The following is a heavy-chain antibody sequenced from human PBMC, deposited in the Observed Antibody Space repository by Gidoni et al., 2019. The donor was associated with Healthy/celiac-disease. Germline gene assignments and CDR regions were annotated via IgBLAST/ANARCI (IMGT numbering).Heavy chain of an antibody. CDR3: AKGGTVAGTPLLFDY. V-gene: IGHV3-23*01. CDR2: ISGSGGST. CDR1: GFTFSSYA. D-gene: IGHD6-19*01. J-gene: IGHJ4*02. Sequence: EVQLLESGGGLVQPGGSLRLSCAASGFTFSSYAMRWVRQAPGKGLEWVSAISGSGGSTYYADSVKGRFTISRDNSKNTLYLQMNSLRAEDTAVYYCAKGGTVAGTPLLFDYWGQGTLVTVSS.